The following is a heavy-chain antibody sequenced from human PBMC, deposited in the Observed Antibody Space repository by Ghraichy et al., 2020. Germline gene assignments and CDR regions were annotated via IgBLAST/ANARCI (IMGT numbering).Heavy chain of an antibody. CDR2: IHYSGST. V-gene: IGHV4-59*01. D-gene: IGHD3-10*01. CDR1: GDSINNYY. CDR3: ARTTMVRGLEIDP. J-gene: IGHJ5*02. Sequence: SETLSLTCTVSGDSINNYYWSWIRQPPGKGLEWIGYIHYSGSTNYNPSLKSRVTISVDTSKNQFSLRLSSVTAADTAMYYCARTTMVRGLEIDPWGQGTLVTVSS.